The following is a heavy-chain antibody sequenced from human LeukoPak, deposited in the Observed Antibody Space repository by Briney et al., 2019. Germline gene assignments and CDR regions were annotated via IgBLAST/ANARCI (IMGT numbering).Heavy chain of an antibody. D-gene: IGHD2-15*01. Sequence: GGSLRPSCAASGFTFSSYGMHWVRQAPGKGLEWVAFIRYDGSNKYYADSVKGRFTISRDNSKNTLYLQMNSLRAEDTAVYYCAKDGGSTEDYMDVWGKGTTVTVSS. V-gene: IGHV3-30*02. CDR3: AKDGGSTEDYMDV. J-gene: IGHJ6*03. CDR1: GFTFSSYG. CDR2: IRYDGSNK.